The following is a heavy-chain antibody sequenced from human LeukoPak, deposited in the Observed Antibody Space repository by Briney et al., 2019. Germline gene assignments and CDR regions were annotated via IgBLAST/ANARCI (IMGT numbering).Heavy chain of an antibody. J-gene: IGHJ3*02. Sequence: SETLSLTCTVSGGSISSSSYYWGWIRQPPGKGLEWIGSIYYSGSTYYNPSLKSRVTISVDTSKNQFSLKLSSVTAADTAVYYCAREVNYYDSSGYRPHAFDIWGQGTTVTVSS. CDR3: AREVNYYDSSGYRPHAFDI. V-gene: IGHV4-39*02. CDR2: IYYSGST. CDR1: GGSISSSSYY. D-gene: IGHD3-22*01.